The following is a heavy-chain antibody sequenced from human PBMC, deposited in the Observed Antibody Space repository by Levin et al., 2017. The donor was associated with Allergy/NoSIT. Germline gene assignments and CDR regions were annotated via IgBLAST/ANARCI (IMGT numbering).Heavy chain of an antibody. J-gene: IGHJ4*02. CDR3: ARGGAYCGGDCYSD. D-gene: IGHD2-21*02. CDR2: INPKSGGT. Sequence: KTGESLKISCKASGYSFTDYYVHWVRQAPGQGLEWMGWINPKSGGTNYAQNFQGRVTMTRDTSISTAYMDLSSLTSDDTALYYCARGGAYCGGDCYSDWGQGTLVTVSS. V-gene: IGHV1-2*02. CDR1: GYSFTDYY.